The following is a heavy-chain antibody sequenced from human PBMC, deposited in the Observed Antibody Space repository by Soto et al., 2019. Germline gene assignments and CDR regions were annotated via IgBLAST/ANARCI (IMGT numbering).Heavy chain of an antibody. D-gene: IGHD5-12*01. V-gene: IGHV3-23*01. J-gene: IGHJ4*02. CDR1: GFTFSSHA. Sequence: LRLSCAASGFTFSSHAMIWVRQAPGKGLEWVSSITASGGETYYTDSVKGRFTVSRDNSQNTLYLQMNSLRVEDTAVYYCAKRAGYDVDYWGQGTLVTVSS. CDR2: ITASGGET. CDR3: AKRAGYDVDY.